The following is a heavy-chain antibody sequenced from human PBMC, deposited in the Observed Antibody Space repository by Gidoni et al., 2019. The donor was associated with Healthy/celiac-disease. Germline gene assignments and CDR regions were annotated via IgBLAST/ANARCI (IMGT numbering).Heavy chain of an antibody. CDR2: ISSSSSTI. V-gene: IGHV3-48*01. CDR1: GFTFSSYS. D-gene: IGHD3-22*01. J-gene: IGHJ4*02. Sequence: EVQLVESGGGLVQPGGSLRLSCAASGFTFSSYSMNWVRQAPGKGLEWVSYISSSSSTIYYADSVKDRFTISRDNAKNSLYLQMNSLRAEDTAVYYCARVADYYDSSGYDHPGAFDYWGQGTLVTVSS. CDR3: ARVADYYDSSGYDHPGAFDY.